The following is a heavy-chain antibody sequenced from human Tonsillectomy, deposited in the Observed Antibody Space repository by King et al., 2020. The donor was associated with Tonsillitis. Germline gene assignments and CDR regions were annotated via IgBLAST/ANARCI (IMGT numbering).Heavy chain of an antibody. CDR3: TTRPSGMDV. CDR1: GYSLTNSW. J-gene: IGHJ6*02. D-gene: IGHD6-6*01. V-gene: IGHV5-51*01. CDR2: IYLGDSDT. Sequence: QLVQSGAEVKKPGESLKISCKVFGYSLTNSWIGWVRQMPGKGLEWMGIIYLGDSDTRYSPSFQGQVTISADKSISTAYLQWSGLKASDTAMYYCTTRPSGMDVWGQGTTVTVSS.